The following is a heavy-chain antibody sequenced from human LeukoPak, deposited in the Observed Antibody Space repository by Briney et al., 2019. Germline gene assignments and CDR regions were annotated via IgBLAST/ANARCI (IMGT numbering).Heavy chain of an antibody. CDR1: GFTFSSYW. D-gene: IGHD3-10*01. J-gene: IGHJ6*02. CDR2: IKQDGGEK. CDR3: AKSGGLSGSGRLAMDV. Sequence: GGSLRLSCAASGFTFSSYWMSWVRQAPGKGLEWVANIKQDGGEKYYVGSVKGRFTSSRDNSNNTLYVQMNSPRVEDTAVYYCAKSGGLSGSGRLAMDVWGQGTTVTVSS. V-gene: IGHV3-7*05.